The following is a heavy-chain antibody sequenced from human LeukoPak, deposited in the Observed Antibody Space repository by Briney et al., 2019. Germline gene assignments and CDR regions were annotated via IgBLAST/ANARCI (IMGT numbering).Heavy chain of an antibody. V-gene: IGHV1-69*05. CDR3: ASCYVSSGYGCSFDP. Sequence: GASVKVSCKASGGTFSSYAISWVRQAPGQGLEWMGGIIPIFGTANYAQKFQGRVTITTDESTSTAYMELSSLRSEDTAVYYCASCYVSSGYGCSFDPWGQGTLVTVSS. CDR2: IIPIFGTA. D-gene: IGHD3-22*01. J-gene: IGHJ5*02. CDR1: GGTFSSYA.